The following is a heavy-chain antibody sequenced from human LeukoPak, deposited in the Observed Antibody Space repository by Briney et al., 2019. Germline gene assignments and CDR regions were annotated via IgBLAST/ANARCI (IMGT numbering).Heavy chain of an antibody. D-gene: IGHD3-16*01. CDR3: AKFWVVGDSSWFDP. V-gene: IGHV3-23*01. CDR2: ISDSGDST. CDR1: GISFSGYA. J-gene: IGHJ5*02. Sequence: GGSLRLSCVASGISFSGYAFTWVRQAPGKGLEWVSGISDSGDSTYYADSVRGRFTISRDNPKNTLYLQMNSLRAEDTALYYCAKFWVVGDSSWFDPWGQGTLVTVSS.